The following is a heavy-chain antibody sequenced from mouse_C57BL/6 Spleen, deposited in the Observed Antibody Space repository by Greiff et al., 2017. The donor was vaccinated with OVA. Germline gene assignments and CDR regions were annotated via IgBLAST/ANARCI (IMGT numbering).Heavy chain of an antibody. CDR1: GYTFTSYW. D-gene: IGHD2-4*01. CDR2: IDPSDSYT. Sequence: VKLQQPGAELVKPGASVKLSCKASGYTFTSYWMQWVKQRPGQGLEWIGEIDPSDSYTNYNQKFKGKATLTVDTSSSTAYMQLSSLTSEDSAVYYCARREDYDWYFDVWGTGTTVTVSS. CDR3: ARREDYDWYFDV. V-gene: IGHV1-50*01. J-gene: IGHJ1*03.